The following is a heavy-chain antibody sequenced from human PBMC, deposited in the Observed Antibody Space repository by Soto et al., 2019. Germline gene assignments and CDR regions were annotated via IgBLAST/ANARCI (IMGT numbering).Heavy chain of an antibody. J-gene: IGHJ6*02. Sequence: QVQLVQSGAEVKKPGSSVKVSCTASGGTFSSYAISWVRQAPGQGLEWMGGIIPICGTANYAQKFQGRVTITADESTSTAYMELSSLRSEDTAVYYCARDPGIAVAGNYYYYGMDVWGQGTTVTVSS. D-gene: IGHD6-19*01. CDR1: GGTFSSYA. CDR3: ARDPGIAVAGNYYYYGMDV. CDR2: IIPICGTA. V-gene: IGHV1-69*01.